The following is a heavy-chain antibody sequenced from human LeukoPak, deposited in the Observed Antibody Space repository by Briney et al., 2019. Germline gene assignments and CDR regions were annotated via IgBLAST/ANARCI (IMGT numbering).Heavy chain of an antibody. J-gene: IGHJ4*02. CDR3: ARVFNNRLFLFDY. V-gene: IGHV1-3*01. Sequence: ASVKVSCKASGYTITSYAMHWVRQAPGQRLEWMGWINAGNGNTKYSQKFQGRVTISRDTSESTAYMELSSLRSEDTAVYYCARVFNNRLFLFDYWGQGTLVTVSS. CDR1: GYTITSYA. D-gene: IGHD1/OR15-1a*01. CDR2: INAGNGNT.